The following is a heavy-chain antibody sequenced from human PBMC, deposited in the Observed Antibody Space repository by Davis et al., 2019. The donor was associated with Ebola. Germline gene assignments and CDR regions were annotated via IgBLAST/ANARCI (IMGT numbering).Heavy chain of an antibody. J-gene: IGHJ6*02. CDR2: IYYSGST. Sequence: SETLSLTCTVSGGSISSGDYYWSWIRQPPGKGLEWIGYIYYSGSTNYNPSLKSRVTISVDTSKNQFSLKLSSVTAADTAVYYCARLKIGGLYGMDVWGQGTTVTVSS. CDR3: ARLKIGGLYGMDV. V-gene: IGHV4-61*08. CDR1: GGSISSGDYY. D-gene: IGHD3-16*01.